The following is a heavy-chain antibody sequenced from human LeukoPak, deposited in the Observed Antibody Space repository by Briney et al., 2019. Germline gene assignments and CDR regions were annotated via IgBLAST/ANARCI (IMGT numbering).Heavy chain of an antibody. CDR1: GGSISSGDYY. CDR2: IYYSGST. D-gene: IGHD3-22*01. CDR3: ATGYYYDLYFDY. Sequence: SETLSLTCTVSGGSISSGDYYWSWIRQPPGKGLEWIGYIYYSGSTYYSPSLKSRVTISVDTSKNQFSLKLSSVTAADTAVYYCATGYYYDLYFDYWGQGTLVTVSS. V-gene: IGHV4-30-4*01. J-gene: IGHJ4*02.